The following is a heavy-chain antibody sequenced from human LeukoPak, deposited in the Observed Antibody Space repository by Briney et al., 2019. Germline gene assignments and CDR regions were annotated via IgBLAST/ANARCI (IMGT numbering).Heavy chain of an antibody. Sequence: SETLSLTCTVSGGSISSGGYYWSWIRQHPGKGLEWIGYIYYSGSTYYNPSLKSRVTISVDTSKNQFSLKLSSVTAADTAVYYCTEYRGGAFDILGQGTMVTVSS. CDR3: TEYRGGAFDI. D-gene: IGHD2-2*01. J-gene: IGHJ3*02. V-gene: IGHV4-31*03. CDR2: IYYSGST. CDR1: GGSISSGGYY.